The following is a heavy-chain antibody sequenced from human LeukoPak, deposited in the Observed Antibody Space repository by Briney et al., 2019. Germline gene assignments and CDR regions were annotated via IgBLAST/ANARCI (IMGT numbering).Heavy chain of an antibody. D-gene: IGHD5-12*01. J-gene: IGHJ6*03. CDR3: ARSRIYSGYDTYYYYYMDV. V-gene: IGHV4-4*07. Sequence: SETLSLICTVSGGSISSYYWSWIRQPAGKGLEWIGRMYTSGSTNYNPSLKSRVTMSVDTSKNQFSLKLSSVTAADTAVYYCARSRIYSGYDTYYYYYMDVWGKGTTVTISS. CDR2: MYTSGST. CDR1: GGSISSYY.